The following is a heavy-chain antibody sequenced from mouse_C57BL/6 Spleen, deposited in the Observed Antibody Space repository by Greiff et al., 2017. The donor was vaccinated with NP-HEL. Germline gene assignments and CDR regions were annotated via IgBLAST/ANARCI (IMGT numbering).Heavy chain of an antibody. J-gene: IGHJ4*01. CDR3: ARLEGNYGAMDY. CDR2: IYPGDGDT. D-gene: IGHD2-1*01. Sequence: QVQLQQSGPELVKPGASVKISCKASGYAFSSSWMNWVKQRPGKGLEWIGRIYPGDGDTNYNGKFKGKATLTADKSSSTAYMQRSSLTSEDSAVYFCARLEGNYGAMDYWGQGTSVTVSS. CDR1: GYAFSSSW. V-gene: IGHV1-82*01.